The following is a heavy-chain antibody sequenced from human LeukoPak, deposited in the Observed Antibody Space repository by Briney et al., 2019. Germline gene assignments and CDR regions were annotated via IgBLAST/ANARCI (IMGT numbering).Heavy chain of an antibody. CDR3: ARWVITPYYGLDV. D-gene: IGHD3-16*01. Sequence: GGSLRLSCAASGFTFSKYWMSWGRQAPGKGLEWVANIKQDGSQKYYVDSVKGRFTISRDNAKNSLYLEMNSLRAEDTAVYWCARWVITPYYGLDVWGQGTTVTVSS. CDR2: IKQDGSQK. CDR1: GFTFSKYW. J-gene: IGHJ6*02. V-gene: IGHV3-7*05.